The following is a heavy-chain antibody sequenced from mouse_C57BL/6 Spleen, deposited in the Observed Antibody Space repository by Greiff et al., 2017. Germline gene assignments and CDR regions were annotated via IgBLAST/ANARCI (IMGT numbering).Heavy chain of an antibody. CDR1: GYTFTDYY. CDR2: IYPGSGNT. J-gene: IGHJ4*01. D-gene: IGHD3-2*02. Sequence: VQLQQSGPELVKPGASVKISCKASGYTFTDYYINWVKQRPGRGLEWIGWIYPGSGNTKYNEKFKGKATLTVDTSSSTAYMQLSRLTSEDSAVYFVAGGGRVRHFWDAMDYWGQGTSVTVSS. V-gene: IGHV1-84*01. CDR3: AGGGRVRHFWDAMDY.